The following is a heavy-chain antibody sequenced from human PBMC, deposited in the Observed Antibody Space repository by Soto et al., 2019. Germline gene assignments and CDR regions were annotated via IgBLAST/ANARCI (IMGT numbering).Heavy chain of an antibody. Sequence: DVQLVESGGGLVQPGRSLRLSCAASGFTFDDYAMHWVRQAPGKGLEWVSGISWNSGNIGYADSVKGRFTISRDNAKNSLYLQMNSLRAEDTALYYCAKDFDYERGGCFDYLGQGTLVTLSS. CDR1: GFTFDDYA. J-gene: IGHJ4*02. CDR3: AKDFDYERGGCFDY. CDR2: ISWNSGNI. V-gene: IGHV3-9*01. D-gene: IGHD2-15*01.